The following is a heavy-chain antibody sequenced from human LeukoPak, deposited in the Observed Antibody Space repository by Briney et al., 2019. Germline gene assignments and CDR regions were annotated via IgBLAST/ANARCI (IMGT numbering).Heavy chain of an antibody. CDR1: RFTFSNYA. CDR2: ITSGHST. CDR3: AKDYPECTGTTCSGEAFFDY. Sequence: PGGSLRLSCAASRFTFSNYAMSWVRQAAGKGLEWVSGITSGHSTFYADSVKGRFTISRDNSKNTVYLQMNSLRAEDTAVYYCAKDYPECTGTTCSGEAFFDYWGQGTLVTVSS. D-gene: IGHD2-2*01. V-gene: IGHV3-23*01. J-gene: IGHJ4*02.